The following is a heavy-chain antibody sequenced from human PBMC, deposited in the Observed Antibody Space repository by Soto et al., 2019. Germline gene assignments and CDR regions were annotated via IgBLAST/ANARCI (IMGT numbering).Heavy chain of an antibody. CDR1: GFTFSDYY. D-gene: IGHD6-13*01. J-gene: IGHJ4*02. Sequence: QVQLVESGGGLVKPGGSLRLSCAASGFTFSDYYMSWIRQAPGKGLEWVSYISSSSSYTNYADSVKGRFTISRDNAKNSLYLQMNSLRAEDTAVYYCARDPGSIAVAGPFDYWGQGTLVTVSS. CDR2: ISSSSSYT. CDR3: ARDPGSIAVAGPFDY. V-gene: IGHV3-11*05.